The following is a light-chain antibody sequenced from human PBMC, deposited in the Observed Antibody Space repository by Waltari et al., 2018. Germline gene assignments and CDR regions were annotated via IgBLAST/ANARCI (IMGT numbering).Light chain of an antibody. CDR2: YVN. CDR1: RSDVGGYNY. CDR3: SSYTTSYTWV. V-gene: IGLV2-14*03. Sequence: QSALTQPASVSGSPGQSIAISCTRTRSDVGGYNYVSWYQQHPGKAPKLIIYYVNERPSGVSDRFSASKSGNTASLTISGLQAEDEADYYCSSYTTSYTWVFGGGTKLTVL. J-gene: IGLJ3*02.